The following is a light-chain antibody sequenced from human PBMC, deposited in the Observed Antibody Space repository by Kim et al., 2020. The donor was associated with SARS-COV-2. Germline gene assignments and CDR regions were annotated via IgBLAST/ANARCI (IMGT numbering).Light chain of an antibody. V-gene: IGKV1-33*01. CDR3: QQYDNFPHT. CDR1: IRKY. CDR2: AAS. J-gene: IGKJ2*01. Sequence: IRKYLNWYQQKPGKAPKLLIYAASDLEAGVPSRFSGSGAGSHFTFTITSLQPEDVATYYCQQYDNFPHTFGQGTTLEI.